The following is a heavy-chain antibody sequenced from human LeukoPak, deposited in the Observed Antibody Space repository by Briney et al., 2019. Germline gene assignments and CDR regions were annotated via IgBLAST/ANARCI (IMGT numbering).Heavy chain of an antibody. CDR2: ISTSSRYI. CDR3: ARADCSSSTCYLRRSWFDP. D-gene: IGHD2-2*01. Sequence: GGSLRLSCAASGFTLSNYDMNWVRQAPGKGLEWVSSISTSSRYIYYKDSVRGRFTISRDDAKNSLYLEMDSLRAEDTAVYYCARADCSSSTCYLRRSWFDPWGQGTPVTVSS. CDR1: GFTLSNYD. V-gene: IGHV3-21*01. J-gene: IGHJ5*02.